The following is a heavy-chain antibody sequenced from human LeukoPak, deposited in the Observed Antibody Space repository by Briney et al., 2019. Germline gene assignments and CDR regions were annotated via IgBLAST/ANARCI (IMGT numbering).Heavy chain of an antibody. D-gene: IGHD3-22*01. CDR2: ISYDGSNK. J-gene: IGHJ4*02. V-gene: IGHV3-30*18. CDR1: GFTFSSYG. Sequence: GRSLRLSCAASGFTFSSYGMHWVRQAPGKGLEWVAVISYDGSNKYYADSVKGRFTISRDNSKNTLYLQMNSLRAEDTAVYYCAKDPHTPYYYDSSGYPYFDYWGQGTLVTVSS. CDR3: AKDPHTPYYYDSSGYPYFDY.